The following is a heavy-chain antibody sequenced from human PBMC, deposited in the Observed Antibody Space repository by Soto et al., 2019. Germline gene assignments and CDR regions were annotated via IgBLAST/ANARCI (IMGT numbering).Heavy chain of an antibody. CDR3: AREETAPPSLDYYYYYGMDV. J-gene: IGHJ6*02. CDR1: GFTVSSNY. CDR2: IYSGGST. V-gene: IGHV3-66*01. Sequence: GGSLRLSCAASGFTVSSNYMSWVRQAPGKGLEWVSVIYSGGSTYYADSEKGRFTISRDNSKNTLYLQMNSLRAEDTAVYYFAREETAPPSLDYYYYYGMDVWGQGTTVTVSS.